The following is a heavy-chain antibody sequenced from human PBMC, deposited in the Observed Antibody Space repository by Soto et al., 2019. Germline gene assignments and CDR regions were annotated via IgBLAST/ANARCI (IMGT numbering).Heavy chain of an antibody. J-gene: IGHJ4*02. CDR2: ISRYGDFT. V-gene: IGHV3-23*01. CDR3: AKDRYLDHDSRGYLFDN. CDR1: GFTFNIYA. Sequence: EVQLLESGGDLIQPGGSLRLSCAASGFTFNIYAMTWVRQAPGKGLEWVSAISRYGDFTYYADSVEGRFTISRDNSKNSLYLQMIRLSAENTAVYYCAKDRYLDHDSRGYLFDNWGQGTLVTVSS. D-gene: IGHD3-22*01.